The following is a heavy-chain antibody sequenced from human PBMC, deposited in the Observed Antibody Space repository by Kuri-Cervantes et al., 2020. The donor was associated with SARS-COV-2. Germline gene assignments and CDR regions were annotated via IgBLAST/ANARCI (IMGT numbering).Heavy chain of an antibody. J-gene: IGHJ6*02. CDR1: GFTFSSQW. CDR2: INNDGSST. D-gene: IGHD2-2*01. CDR3: ARDVNIVVVPAYYYGMDV. Sequence: GGSLRLSCLASGFTFSSQWMFWVRQVPGKGLMWLSRINNDGSSTIYVDSVKGRFTISRDNAKNSLYLQMNSLRAEDTAVYYCARDVNIVVVPAYYYGMDVWGQGTTVTVSS. V-gene: IGHV3-74*01.